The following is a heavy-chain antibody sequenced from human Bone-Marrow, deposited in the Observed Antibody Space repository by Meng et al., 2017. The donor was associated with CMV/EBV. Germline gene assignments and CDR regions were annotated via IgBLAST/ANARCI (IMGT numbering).Heavy chain of an antibody. CDR3: ARIFPSDYYKYTMDV. Sequence: SETLSLTCTVSGASVSSGTYFWDWIRQPPGKGLEWIGSISYGGRIYYNSSLMGRVSIFEDMSRSQFTLRLSSVTAADTAIYYCARIFPSDYYKYTMDVWGQGTSVTVSS. CDR1: GASVSSGTYF. J-gene: IGHJ6*02. CDR2: ISYGGRI. D-gene: IGHD2-21*02. V-gene: IGHV4-39*06.